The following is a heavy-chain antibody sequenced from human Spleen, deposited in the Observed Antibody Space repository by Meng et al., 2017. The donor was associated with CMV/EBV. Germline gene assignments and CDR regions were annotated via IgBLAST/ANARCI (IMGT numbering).Heavy chain of an antibody. V-gene: IGHV3-23*03. CDR3: AKDFLDDFWSGFGLDY. J-gene: IGHJ4*02. CDR2: IYSGGSST. Sequence: GESLKISCAASGFTFSSYAMSWVRQAPGKGLEWVSVIYSGGSSTYYADSVKGRFTISRDNSKNTLYLQMNSLRAEDTAVYYCAKDFLDDFWSGFGLDYWGPGTLVTVSS. D-gene: IGHD3-3*01. CDR1: GFTFSSYA.